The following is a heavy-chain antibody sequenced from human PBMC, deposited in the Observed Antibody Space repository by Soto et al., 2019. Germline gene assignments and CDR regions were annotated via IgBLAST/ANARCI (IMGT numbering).Heavy chain of an antibody. V-gene: IGHV3-21*01. D-gene: IGHD2-2*02. Sequence: PGGSLRLSCAASGFTFSSYSMNWVRQAPGKGLEWVSSISSSSSYIYYADSVKGRFTISRDNAKNSLYLQMNSPRAEDTAVYYCARVYCSSTSCYNGYFDYWGQGTLVTVSS. CDR2: ISSSSSYI. CDR1: GFTFSSYS. J-gene: IGHJ4*02. CDR3: ARVYCSSTSCYNGYFDY.